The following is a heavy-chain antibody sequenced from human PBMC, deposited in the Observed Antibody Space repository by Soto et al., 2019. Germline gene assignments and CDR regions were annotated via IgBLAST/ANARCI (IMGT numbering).Heavy chain of an antibody. CDR1: GYTFTSYA. Sequence: QVQLVQSGAEVKKPGASVKVSCKASGYTFTSYAMHWVRQAPGQRLEWMGWINAGNGNTKYSQKFQGRVTITRDTSASTAYMELSSLRSVDTAVYYSARLSQWELLSNVDYWGQGTLVTVSS. CDR2: INAGNGNT. CDR3: ARLSQWELLSNVDY. V-gene: IGHV1-3*01. J-gene: IGHJ4*02. D-gene: IGHD1-26*01.